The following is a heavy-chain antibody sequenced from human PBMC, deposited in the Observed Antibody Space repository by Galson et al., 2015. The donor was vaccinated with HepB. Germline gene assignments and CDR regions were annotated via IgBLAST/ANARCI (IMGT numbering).Heavy chain of an antibody. V-gene: IGHV3-53*01. CDR1: GFTVSSNY. CDR2: IYSGGST. D-gene: IGHD4-17*01. Sequence: SLRLSCAASGFTVSSNYMSWVRQAPGKGLEWVSVIYSGGSTYYSDSVKGRFTISRDNSKNTLYLQMNSLRAEDTAVYYCASTVTTGVDYFDYWGQGTLVTVSS. J-gene: IGHJ4*02. CDR3: ASTVTTGVDYFDY.